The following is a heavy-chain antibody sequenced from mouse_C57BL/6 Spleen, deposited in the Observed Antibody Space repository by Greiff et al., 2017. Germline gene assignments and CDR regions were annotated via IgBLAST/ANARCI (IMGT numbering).Heavy chain of an antibody. D-gene: IGHD3-3*01. CDR2: INPSTGGT. CDR1: GYSFTGYY. Sequence: VQLQQSGPELVKPGASVKISCKASGYSFTGYYMNWVKQSPEKSLEWIGEINPSTGGTTYNQKFKAKATLTVDKSSSTAYMQLKSLTSEDSAVYYCARWGRDYYFDYWGQGTTLTVSS. V-gene: IGHV1-42*01. J-gene: IGHJ2*01. CDR3: ARWGRDYYFDY.